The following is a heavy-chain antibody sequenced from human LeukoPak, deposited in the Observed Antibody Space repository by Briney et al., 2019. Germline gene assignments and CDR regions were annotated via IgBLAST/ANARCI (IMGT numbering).Heavy chain of an antibody. CDR2: INPSGGST. Sequence: ASVKVSCKASGYSFTSYYMHWVRQAPGQGLEWMRIINPSGGSTSYAQKFQGRVTMTRDTSTRTVYVELSSLRSEDTAVYYCARESDSGYSSSFNWFDPWGQGTLVTVSS. J-gene: IGHJ5*02. CDR3: ARESDSGYSSSFNWFDP. V-gene: IGHV1-46*01. D-gene: IGHD6-19*01. CDR1: GYSFTSYY.